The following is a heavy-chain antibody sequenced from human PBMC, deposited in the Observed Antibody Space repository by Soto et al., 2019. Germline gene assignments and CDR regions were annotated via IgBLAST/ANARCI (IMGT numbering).Heavy chain of an antibody. J-gene: IGHJ3*02. CDR1: GDSVSSNSAA. CDR3: ATSFEHCSGGSCYQNDAFDI. Sequence: SQTLSLTCAISGDSVSSNSAAWNWIRQSPSRGLEWLGRTYYRSRWYNDYAVSVKSRITVNPDTSKNQFSLQLTSVTPEDTAVYYCATSFEHCSGGSCYQNDAFDIWGQGTMVTVSS. V-gene: IGHV6-1*01. CDR2: TYYRSRWYN. D-gene: IGHD2-15*01.